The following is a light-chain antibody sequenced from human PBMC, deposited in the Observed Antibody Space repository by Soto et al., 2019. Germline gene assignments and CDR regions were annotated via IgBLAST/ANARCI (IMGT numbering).Light chain of an antibody. CDR1: QSINSRY. CDR2: GAS. CDR3: QQFGSSPGFT. J-gene: IGKJ3*01. V-gene: IGKV3-20*01. Sequence: EIVLTQSPGTLSLSPGERATLSCRASQSINSRYLAWYQQKPGQAPRLLIYGASSRATGIPDRFSGSGSGLDFTLTISRLEPEDFAVYYCQQFGSSPGFTFGPGTKVDIK.